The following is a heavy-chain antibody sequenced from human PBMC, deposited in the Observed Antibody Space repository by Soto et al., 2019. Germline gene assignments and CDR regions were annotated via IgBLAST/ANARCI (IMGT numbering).Heavy chain of an antibody. J-gene: IGHJ1*01. D-gene: IGHD2-15*01. Sequence: ASVKVSCKASGYIFTAYSMHWVRQAPGQGLEWMGVVNPSGGSTNYAQKFQGRITMTRDTSTSTVYMDLSSLTSEDTAVYYCAREENCSDGICYSEYFQRSGQGTLVTVSS. CDR3: AREENCSDGICYSEYFQR. CDR1: GYIFTAYS. V-gene: IGHV1-46*01. CDR2: VNPSGGST.